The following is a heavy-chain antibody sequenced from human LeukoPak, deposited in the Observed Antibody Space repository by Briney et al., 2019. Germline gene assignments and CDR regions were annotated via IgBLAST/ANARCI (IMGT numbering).Heavy chain of an antibody. CDR1: GYTLTELS. D-gene: IGHD3-10*01. CDR2: FDPEDGET. V-gene: IGHV1-24*01. J-gene: IGHJ4*02. CDR3: ATVNSPLWFGELLGPY. Sequence: GASVKVSCKVSGYTLTELSMHWVRQAPGKGLEWMGGFDPEDGETIYAQKFQGRVTMTEDTSTDTAYMELSSLRSEDTAVYYCATVNSPLWFGELLGPYWGQGTLVTVSS.